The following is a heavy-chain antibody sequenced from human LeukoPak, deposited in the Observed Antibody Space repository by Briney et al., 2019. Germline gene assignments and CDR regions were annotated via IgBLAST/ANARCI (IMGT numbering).Heavy chain of an antibody. D-gene: IGHD3-9*01. J-gene: IGHJ5*02. CDR3: ARHNSYYDILTGYNTGDWFDP. CDR1: GGSISSYY. Sequence: SETLSLTCTVSGGSISSYYWSWIRQPAGKGLEWIGYIYYSGSTNYNPSLKSRVTISVDTSKNQFSLKLSSVTAADTAVYYCARHNSYYDILTGYNTGDWFDPWGQGTLVTVSS. V-gene: IGHV4-59*08. CDR2: IYYSGST.